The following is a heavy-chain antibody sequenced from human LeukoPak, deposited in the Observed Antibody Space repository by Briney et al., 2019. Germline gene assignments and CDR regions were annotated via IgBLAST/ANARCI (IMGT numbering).Heavy chain of an antibody. V-gene: IGHV4-59*08. Sequence: SETLSLTCTVSGGSISSYYWSWLRQPPGKGLEWIGYIYYSGSTNYNPSLKSRVTISVDTSKNQFSLKLRSVTAADTSVYYCASEGTIFGVISVGWFDPWGQGTLVTVSS. CDR3: ASEGTIFGVISVGWFDP. CDR1: GGSISSYY. D-gene: IGHD3-3*01. J-gene: IGHJ5*02. CDR2: IYYSGST.